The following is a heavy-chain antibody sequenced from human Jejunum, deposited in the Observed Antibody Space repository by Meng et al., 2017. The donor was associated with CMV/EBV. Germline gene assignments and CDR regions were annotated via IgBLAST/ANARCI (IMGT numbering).Heavy chain of an antibody. D-gene: IGHD1-26*01. CDR2: FYSSDTY. CDR3: ARGPGASTREGFDH. CDR1: GGSINNYY. V-gene: IGHV4-4*07. J-gene: IGHJ4*02. Sequence: QVQLEGAGPGLGTPPETLSPTCTVSGGSINNYYWSWIRQSAGKGLEWIGRFYSSDTYNYHPSLNSRVTMSLDTSKKQFSLILSSVTAADTARYYCARGPGASTREGFDHWGLGTLVTVSS.